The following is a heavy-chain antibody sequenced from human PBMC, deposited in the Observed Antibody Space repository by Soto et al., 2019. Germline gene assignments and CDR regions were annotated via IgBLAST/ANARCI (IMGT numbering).Heavy chain of an antibody. Sequence: QVQLQQWGAGLLKPSETLSLTCAVYGGSFSGYYWSWIRQPPGKGLEWIGEINHSGSTNYNPSLKSRVTISVDTSKNQFSLKLSSVTAADTAVYYCARGLYSYYYGMDVWGQGTTVTVSS. CDR2: INHSGST. V-gene: IGHV4-34*01. J-gene: IGHJ6*02. D-gene: IGHD2-21*01. CDR3: ARGLYSYYYGMDV. CDR1: GGSFSGYY.